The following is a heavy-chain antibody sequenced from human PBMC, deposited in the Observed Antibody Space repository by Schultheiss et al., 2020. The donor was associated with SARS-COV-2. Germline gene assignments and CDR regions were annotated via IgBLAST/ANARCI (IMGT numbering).Heavy chain of an antibody. D-gene: IGHD3-22*01. CDR2: IIPIFGTA. CDR1: GGTFSSYA. J-gene: IGHJ4*02. CDR3: AKDEGYYDSSGYSDY. Sequence: SVKVSCKASGGTFSSYAISWVRQAPGQGLEWMGGIIPIFGTANYAQKFQGRVTITADESTSTAYMELSSLRSEDTAVYYCAKDEGYYDSSGYSDYWGQGTLVTVSS. V-gene: IGHV1-69*13.